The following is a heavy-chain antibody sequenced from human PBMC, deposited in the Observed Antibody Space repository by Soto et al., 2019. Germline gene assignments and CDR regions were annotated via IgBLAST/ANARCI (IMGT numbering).Heavy chain of an antibody. J-gene: IGHJ4*02. CDR3: VRGCNIAHCPYVFDL. V-gene: IGHV3-7*01. D-gene: IGHD2-15*01. CDR2: IRQDGSET. CDR1: GFTFSTYW. Sequence: EVQLVESGGGLVQPGGSLGLSCAASGFTFSTYWMSWVRQAPGQGLEWVATIRQDGSETHFIDSVKGRFTITRDNAKMSLYLQMTRRRAEDTAVFSLVRGCNIAHCPYVFDLWGQGTLVIVSS.